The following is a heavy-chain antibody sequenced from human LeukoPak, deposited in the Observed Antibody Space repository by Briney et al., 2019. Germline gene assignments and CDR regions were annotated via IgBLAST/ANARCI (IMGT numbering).Heavy chain of an antibody. CDR2: INPSGGGT. D-gene: IGHD6-19*01. Sequence: GASVKVSCNASGYTFTSYFMHWVRQAPGQGLEWMGIINPSGGGTSYAQRFQGRVTMTRDTSTSTVYMELSSLGSEDTAVYYCARRVSGWYYDHWGQGTLVTVSS. CDR3: ARRVSGWYYDH. J-gene: IGHJ4*02. CDR1: GYTFTSYF. V-gene: IGHV1-46*01.